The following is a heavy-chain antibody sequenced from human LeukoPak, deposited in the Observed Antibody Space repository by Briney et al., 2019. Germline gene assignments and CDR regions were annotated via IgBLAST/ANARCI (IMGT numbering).Heavy chain of an antibody. D-gene: IGHD2-15*01. Sequence: ASVKVSCKASGYTFTSYYMHWVRQAPGQGLEWMGIINPSGGSTSYAQKFQGRVTMTRDTSISTAYMELSRLRSDDTAVYYCARERCSGGSCYYDYWGQGTLVTVSS. V-gene: IGHV1-46*01. CDR2: INPSGGST. CDR1: GYTFTSYY. CDR3: ARERCSGGSCYYDY. J-gene: IGHJ4*02.